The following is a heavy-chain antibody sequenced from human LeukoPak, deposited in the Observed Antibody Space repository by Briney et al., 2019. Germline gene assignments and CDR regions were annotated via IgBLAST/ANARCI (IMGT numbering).Heavy chain of an antibody. CDR2: ISSSSSSSSSSSSSPT. J-gene: IGHJ3*02. Sequence: PGGSLRLSCAASGFTFSSYSMNWVRQAPGRGLEWVSHISSSSSSSSSSSSSPTYYADSVKGRFTISRDNAKNSLYLQVNSLRAEDTAVYYCARDWSYAFDIWGQGTMVTVSS. D-gene: IGHD1-26*01. V-gene: IGHV3-48*01. CDR3: ARDWSYAFDI. CDR1: GFTFSSYS.